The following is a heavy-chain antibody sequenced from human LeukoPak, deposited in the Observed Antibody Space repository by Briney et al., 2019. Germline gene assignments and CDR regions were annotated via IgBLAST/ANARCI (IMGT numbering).Heavy chain of an antibody. CDR1: GFIFDDYA. J-gene: IGHJ6*03. Sequence: GGSLRPSCAASGFIFDDYAMHWVRQAPGKGLEWVALIVWDGESTYYAASVRGRFIISRDNSDNSLYLQMNNLKAEDTAIYYCAKDGSRGYSSTGYYMDAWGKGTTVIVSS. D-gene: IGHD6-19*01. V-gene: IGHV3-43D*04. CDR2: IVWDGEST. CDR3: AKDGSRGYSSTGYYMDA.